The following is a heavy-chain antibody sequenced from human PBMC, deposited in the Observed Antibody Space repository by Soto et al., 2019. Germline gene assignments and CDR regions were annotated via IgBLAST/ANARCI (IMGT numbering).Heavy chain of an antibody. V-gene: IGHV3-30*18. CDR1: GFTFRSYG. CDR2: ISYVGTIK. D-gene: IGHD3-3*01. CDR3: AKTRAYNFWSGYDS. J-gene: IGHJ5*01. Sequence: SLRLSCAASGFTFRSYGMHWVRQAPGKGLEWVAVISYVGTIKFYADSVKGRFTISRDNSKNTLCLQLNSLRTEDTALYYCAKTRAYNFWSGYDSWGQGSLVTVSS.